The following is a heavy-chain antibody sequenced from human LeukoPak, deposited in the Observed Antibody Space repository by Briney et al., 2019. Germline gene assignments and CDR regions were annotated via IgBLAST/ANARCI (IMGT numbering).Heavy chain of an antibody. Sequence: GGSLRLSCAASGFTFSSYAMSWVRQAPGKGLEWVSAISGSGGSTYYADSVKGRFTISRDNSKNMLYLQMNSLRAEDTAVYYCAKDLGYYYDSSGYYPFDYWGQGTLVTVSS. CDR1: GFTFSSYA. CDR3: AKDLGYYYDSSGYYPFDY. CDR2: ISGSGGST. V-gene: IGHV3-23*01. D-gene: IGHD3-22*01. J-gene: IGHJ4*02.